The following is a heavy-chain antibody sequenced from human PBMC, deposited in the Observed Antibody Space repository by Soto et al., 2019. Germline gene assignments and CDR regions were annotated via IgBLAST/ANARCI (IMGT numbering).Heavy chain of an antibody. CDR1: GYTFTSYA. Sequence: ASVKVSCKASGYTFTSYAMHWVRQAPGQRLEWMGWINAGNGNTKYPQKFQGRVTITRDTSASTAYMELSSLRSEDTAVYYCAILWFGEPTLNWFDPWGQGTLVTVSS. CDR2: INAGNGNT. D-gene: IGHD3-10*01. V-gene: IGHV1-3*01. CDR3: AILWFGEPTLNWFDP. J-gene: IGHJ5*02.